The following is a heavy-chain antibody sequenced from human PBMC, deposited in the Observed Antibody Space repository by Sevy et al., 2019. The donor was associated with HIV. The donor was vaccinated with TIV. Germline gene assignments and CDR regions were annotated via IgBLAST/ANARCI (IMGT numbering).Heavy chain of an antibody. CDR3: ASTIDYDSSGYYFNFDY. CDR1: GFTFSNYA. J-gene: IGHJ4*02. CDR2: ISSSGGST. D-gene: IGHD3-22*01. V-gene: IGHV3-23*01. Sequence: GGSLRLSCAASGFTFSNYAMNWVRQAPGKGLEWVAAISSSGGSTFYADSVRGRFTISRDNSKNTLYLQMNSLRAEDTAAYYCASTIDYDSSGYYFNFDYWGQGILVTVSS.